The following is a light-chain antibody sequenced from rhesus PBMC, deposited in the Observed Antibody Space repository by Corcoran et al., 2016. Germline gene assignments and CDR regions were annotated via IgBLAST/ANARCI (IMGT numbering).Light chain of an antibody. CDR3: QQHNSHPLT. CDR2: AAS. J-gene: IGKJ4*01. CDR1: QTISSY. V-gene: IGKV1S5*01. Sequence: DIQMTQSPSSLSASVGDRVTITCRASQTISSYLAWYQTKPGKVPKLLIYAASSLESGVPSRFSGSGSGTEFTLTISSLQPEDFATYYCQQHNSHPLTFGGGTKVELK.